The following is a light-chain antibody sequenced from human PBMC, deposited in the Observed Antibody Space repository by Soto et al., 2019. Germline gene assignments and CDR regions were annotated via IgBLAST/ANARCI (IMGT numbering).Light chain of an antibody. V-gene: IGKV3-15*01. J-gene: IGKJ5*01. CDR3: QQYDNWPPIT. Sequence: EIVMTQSPATLSVSPGERAALSCRASQSVGINLAWYQQKHGQAPRLLIHGASTRATADIPDRFSGRGSGTEFTLTISSLQSEDVAVYYCQQYDNWPPITFGQGTRLEIK. CDR2: GAS. CDR1: QSVGIN.